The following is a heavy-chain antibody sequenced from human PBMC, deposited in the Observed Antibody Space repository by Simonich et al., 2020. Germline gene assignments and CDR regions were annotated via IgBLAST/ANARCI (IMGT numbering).Heavy chain of an antibody. CDR3: ARCGLVNYDILTGYHNWFDP. J-gene: IGHJ5*02. CDR1: GGSFSGYY. Sequence: QVQLQQWGAGLLKPSETLSLTCAVYGGSFSGYYCSWFRHPPGKGVEWIGEINHRASTKSNPSINRRVAISVDTSKNQVSLTLSSVTAADTAVYYCARCGLVNYDILTGYHNWFDPWGQGTLVTVSS. D-gene: IGHD3-9*01. V-gene: IGHV4-34*01. CDR2: INHRAST.